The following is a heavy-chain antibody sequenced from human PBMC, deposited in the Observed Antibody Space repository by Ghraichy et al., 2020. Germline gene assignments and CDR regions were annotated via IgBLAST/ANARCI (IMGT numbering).Heavy chain of an antibody. D-gene: IGHD1-14*01. CDR2: ISGSGGRT. V-gene: IGHV3-23*01. CDR1: GFMYSTYA. CDR3: AKGGPPGNYYGMDV. J-gene: IGHJ6*02. Sequence: GGSLRLSCAASGFMYSTYAMSWVRQAPGKGLEWVAGISGSGGRTYYAESVKGRFTISRDNSRKMVDLQMNSLRVEDTAVYYCAKGGPPGNYYGMDVWGQGTTVNVS.